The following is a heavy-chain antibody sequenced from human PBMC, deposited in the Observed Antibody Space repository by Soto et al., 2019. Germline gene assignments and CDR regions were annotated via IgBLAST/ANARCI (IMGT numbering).Heavy chain of an antibody. CDR1: GGSFSDFA. CDR3: ARGGIVAVPAALSSYDDYTNYRFDS. Sequence: QVQLAQSGAEVRKPGSTVEVSCRASGGSFSDFAFSWVRQAPGQGLEWMGGIIPMFAATTYAQRFQGRVTITADASTRTVYLALNSLTSDDSAVYYCARGGIVAVPAALSSYDDYTNYRFDSWGQGTLVSV. D-gene: IGHD2-15*01. J-gene: IGHJ4*02. CDR2: IIPMFAAT. V-gene: IGHV1-69*01.